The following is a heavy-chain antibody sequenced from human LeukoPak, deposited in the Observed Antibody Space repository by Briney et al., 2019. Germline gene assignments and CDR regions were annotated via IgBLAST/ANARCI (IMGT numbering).Heavy chain of an antibody. CDR2: INHSGST. D-gene: IGHD2-8*02. V-gene: IGHV4-34*01. CDR1: GGSFSSYY. J-gene: IGHJ4*02. CDR3: AQTLEVSTITVHY. Sequence: SETLSLTCTFYGGSFSSYYWSWVRQPPGKGLEWIGEINHSGSTTYNPSLRSRVTISVDTSKKHFFLKLTSVTAADTAVYFCAQTLEVSTITVHYWGQGTLVTVSS.